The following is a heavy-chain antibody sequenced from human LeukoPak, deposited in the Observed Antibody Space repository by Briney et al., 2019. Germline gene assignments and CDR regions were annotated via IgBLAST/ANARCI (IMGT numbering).Heavy chain of an antibody. CDR2: ISSGVGST. D-gene: IGHD1-26*01. Sequence: PGGSLRLSCAASGFIFSNYAFSWVRQAPGEGLEWVSSISSGVGSTYYADSVKGRFTIFRDNSKNTLYLQMNSLRAEDTAEYYCAKKSRGSYLDYFDFWGQGTLVTVSS. J-gene: IGHJ4*02. V-gene: IGHV3-23*01. CDR3: AKKSRGSYLDYFDF. CDR1: GFIFSNYA.